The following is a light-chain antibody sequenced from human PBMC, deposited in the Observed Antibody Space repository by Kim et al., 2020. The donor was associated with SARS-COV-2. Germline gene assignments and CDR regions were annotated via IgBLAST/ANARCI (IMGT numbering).Light chain of an antibody. Sequence: QSDLTQPASVSGSPGQSITISCTGTSSDVGGFNYVSWYQQHPGKAPKLIIFGVTNRPSGVSDRFSGSKSGDTASLTISGLQADDEADYYCSSYTTSTTLAFGGGTKLTV. J-gene: IGLJ2*01. CDR1: SSDVGGFNY. CDR2: GVT. V-gene: IGLV2-14*03. CDR3: SSYTTSTTLA.